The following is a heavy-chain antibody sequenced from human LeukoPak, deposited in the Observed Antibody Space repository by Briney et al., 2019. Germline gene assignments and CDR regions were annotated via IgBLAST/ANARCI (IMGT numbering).Heavy chain of an antibody. Sequence: PSETLSLTCTVSGGSISSSSYYWGWIRQPPGKGLERIGSIYYSGSTYYNPSLKSRVTISVDTSKNQFSLKLSSVTAADTAVYYCARGRSGRGDYWGQGTLVTVSS. V-gene: IGHV4-39*07. CDR3: ARGRSGRGDY. CDR1: GGSISSSSYY. CDR2: IYYSGST. D-gene: IGHD2-15*01. J-gene: IGHJ4*02.